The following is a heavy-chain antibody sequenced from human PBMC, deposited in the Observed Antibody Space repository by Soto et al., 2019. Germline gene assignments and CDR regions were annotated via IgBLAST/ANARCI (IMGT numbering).Heavy chain of an antibody. CDR3: AKDRGFQAGYLCPD. V-gene: IGHV3-30*18. J-gene: IGHJ4*02. CDR2: ISYDGSNK. D-gene: IGHD2-8*02. CDR1: GFTFSSYG. Sequence: QVQLVESGGGVVQPWRSLRLSCAASGFTFSSYGLHWVRQAPGKGLEWVAVISYDGSNKYYADSGKGRFTISRDNSKNTLNLQMNSLRAKDTAVYYCAKDRGFQAGYLCPDWGQGTLITVSS.